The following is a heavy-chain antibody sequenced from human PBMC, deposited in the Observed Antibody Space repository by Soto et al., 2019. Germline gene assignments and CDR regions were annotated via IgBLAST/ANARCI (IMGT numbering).Heavy chain of an antibody. CDR2: IDWDDDK. J-gene: IGHJ5*02. D-gene: IGHD6-6*01. CDR1: GFSLSTSVMR. V-gene: IGHV2-70*04. Sequence: SGPTLVNPTRTLTLTCTFSGFSLSTSVMRVIWMRQPPGKALEWLARIDWDDDKLYSTSLKTRLTISKDTSKNQVVLTMTNTKPLDSATYFCARSIVAARHRWFDPWGKGTLDTV. CDR3: ARSIVAARHRWFDP.